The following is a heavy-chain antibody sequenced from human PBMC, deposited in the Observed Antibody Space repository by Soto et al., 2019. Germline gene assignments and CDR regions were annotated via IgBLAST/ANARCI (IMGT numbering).Heavy chain of an antibody. CDR1: GYTFTSYG. CDR2: IIPIFGTA. D-gene: IGHD3-3*01. CDR3: ARDLNGFWSGYLSPYGMDV. Sequence: ASVKVSCKASGYTFTSYGISWVRQAPGQGLEWMGGIIPIFGTANYAQKFQGRVTITADESTSTAYMELSSLRSEDTAVYYCARDLNGFWSGYLSPYGMDVWGQGTTVTVSS. J-gene: IGHJ6*02. V-gene: IGHV1-69*13.